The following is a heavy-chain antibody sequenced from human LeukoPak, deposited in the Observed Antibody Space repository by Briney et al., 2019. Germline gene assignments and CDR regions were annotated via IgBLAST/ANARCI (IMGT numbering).Heavy chain of an antibody. CDR2: ISGSGGST. J-gene: IGHJ4*02. D-gene: IGHD1-26*01. CDR1: GFTFSSYA. CDR3: ARAVRWSEPSDFDY. V-gene: IGHV3-23*01. Sequence: PGGSLRLSCAASGFTFSSYAMSWVRQAPGKGLEWVSAISGSGGSTYYADSVKGRFTISRDNAKNSLYLQMNSLRAEDTAVYYCARAVRWSEPSDFDYWGQGTLVTVSS.